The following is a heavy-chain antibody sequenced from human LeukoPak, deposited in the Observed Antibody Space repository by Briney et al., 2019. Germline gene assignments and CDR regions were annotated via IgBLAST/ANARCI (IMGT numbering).Heavy chain of an antibody. D-gene: IGHD6-19*01. V-gene: IGHV4-59*12. Sequence: PSETLSLTCTVSGGSISSYYWSWIRQPPGKGLEWIGYIYYSGSTNYNPSLKSRVTISVDKSKNQFSLKLSSVTAADTAVYYCARADSGWYQRYFDYWGQGTLVTVSS. CDR1: GGSISSYY. CDR2: IYYSGST. J-gene: IGHJ4*02. CDR3: ARADSGWYQRYFDY.